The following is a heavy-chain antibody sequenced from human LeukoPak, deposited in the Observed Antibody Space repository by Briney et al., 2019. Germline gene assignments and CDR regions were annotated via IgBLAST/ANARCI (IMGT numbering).Heavy chain of an antibody. CDR2: IYYSGST. CDR3: AREDVYLDY. J-gene: IGHJ4*02. V-gene: IGHV4-59*01. Sequence: SETLSLTCSVSGGSMSSYYWSWIRQPPGKGLEWIGYIYYSGSTNYNPSLKSRVTISVDTSKNQFTLRLSSVTAADTAVYYCAREDVYLDYWGQGTLVTVSS. CDR1: GGSMSSYY.